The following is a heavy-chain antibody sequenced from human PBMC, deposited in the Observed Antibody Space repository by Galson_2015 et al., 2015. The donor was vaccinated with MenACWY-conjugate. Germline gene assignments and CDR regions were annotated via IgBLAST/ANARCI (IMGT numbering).Heavy chain of an antibody. V-gene: IGHV3-7*03. CDR1: GFTFSRYW. D-gene: IGHD6-19*01. CDR3: ARAIAVASQAFDI. Sequence: GSLRLSCATSGFTFSRYWMSWVRQAPGKGLEWVANIKQDASEKYYLDSVKGRFTISRDNAKNSLSLQMNSLRAEDTALYYCARAIAVASQAFDIWGQGTMVTVSS. J-gene: IGHJ3*02. CDR2: IKQDASEK.